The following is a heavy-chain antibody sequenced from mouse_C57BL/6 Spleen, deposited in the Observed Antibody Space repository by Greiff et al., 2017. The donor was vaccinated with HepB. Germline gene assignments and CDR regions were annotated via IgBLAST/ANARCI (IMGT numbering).Heavy chain of an antibody. CDR2: INPSSGYT. V-gene: IGHV1-7*01. D-gene: IGHD1-1*01. Sequence: QVQLQQSGAELAKPGASVKLSCKASGYTFPSYWMHWVKQRPGQGLEWIGYINPSSGYTKYNQKFKDKATLTADKSSSTAYMQLSSLTYEDSAVYYCARNYGSSSYYFDYWGQGTTLTVSS. CDR1: GYTFPSYW. J-gene: IGHJ2*01. CDR3: ARNYGSSSYYFDY.